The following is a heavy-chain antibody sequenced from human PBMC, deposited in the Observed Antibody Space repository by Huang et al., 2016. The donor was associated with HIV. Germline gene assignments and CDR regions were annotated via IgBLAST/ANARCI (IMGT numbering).Heavy chain of an antibody. CDR3: ARMFKYDSGGYWGNDAFDI. CDR1: GGSFSGHY. V-gene: IGHV4-34*02. Sequence: QVQLQQWGAELLKPSETLSLTCAVSGGSFSGHYWTWIRQPPGRGLEWIGEISDSGSTTYNPSLKSRVTSSGDTSQSQFSLKLNYVTAADTAIYYCARMFKYDSGGYWGNDAFDIWGQGTMVTVSS. D-gene: IGHD3-22*01. J-gene: IGHJ3*02. CDR2: ISDSGST.